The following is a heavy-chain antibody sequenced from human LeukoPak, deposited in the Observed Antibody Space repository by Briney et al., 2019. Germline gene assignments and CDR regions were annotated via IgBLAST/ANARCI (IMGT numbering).Heavy chain of an antibody. CDR2: ISSSSSYI. Sequence: PGGSLRLSCAASGFTFSSYSMNWVRQAPGKGLEWVSSISSSSSYIYYADSVKGRFTISRDNAKNSLYLQMNSLRAEDTAVYYCARGLQVRGGGLEYWGQGTLVTVSS. D-gene: IGHD4-11*01. CDR1: GFTFSSYS. J-gene: IGHJ4*02. V-gene: IGHV3-21*01. CDR3: ARGLQVRGGGLEY.